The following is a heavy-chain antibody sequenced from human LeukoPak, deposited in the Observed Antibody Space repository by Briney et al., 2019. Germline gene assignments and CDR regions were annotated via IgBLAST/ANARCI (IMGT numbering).Heavy chain of an antibody. Sequence: SVKVSCKASGGTFSSYAISWVRQAPGQGLEWMGRIIPILGIANYAQKFQGRVTITADKSTSTAYMELSSLRSEDTAVYYCARGREYQLLSYYYMDVWGKGTTVTVSS. CDR1: GGTFSSYA. V-gene: IGHV1-69*04. CDR2: IIPILGIA. CDR3: ARGREYQLLSYYYMDV. D-gene: IGHD2-2*01. J-gene: IGHJ6*03.